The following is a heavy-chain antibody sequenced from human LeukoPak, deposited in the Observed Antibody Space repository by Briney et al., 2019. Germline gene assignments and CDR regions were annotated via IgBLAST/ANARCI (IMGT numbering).Heavy chain of an antibody. D-gene: IGHD3-3*02. CDR1: GYSISSGHY. CDR2: LSDGGTP. V-gene: IGHV4-38-2*01. J-gene: IGHJ4*02. CDR3: GTSDSGSIFGVVISF. Sequence: SETLPLTCDVSGYSISSGHYWGWIRQPPGKGLEWIGSLSDGGTPDYNPSLKSRVSMSIDTSKNQFSLRLRSLTAADTAIYYCGTSDSGSIFGVVISFWGQGTLVTVSS.